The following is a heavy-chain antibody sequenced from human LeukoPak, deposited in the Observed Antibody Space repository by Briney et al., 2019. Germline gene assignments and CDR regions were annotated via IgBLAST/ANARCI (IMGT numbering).Heavy chain of an antibody. V-gene: IGHV4-39*07. CDR2: LYHSGTI. D-gene: IGHD5-24*01. J-gene: IGHJ3*02. CDR3: AREAREGHVFDI. Sequence: SETLSLTCTVSGDSLRTTTYYWNWIRQPPGTGLEWIGGLYHSGTIYYNPSLKSRVTISVDTSKNQFSLKLRSVTAADTAVYYCAREAREGHVFDIWGQGTMVTVSS. CDR1: GDSLRTTTYY.